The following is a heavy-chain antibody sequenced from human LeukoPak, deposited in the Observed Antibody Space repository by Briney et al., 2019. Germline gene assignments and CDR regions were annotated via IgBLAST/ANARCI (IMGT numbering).Heavy chain of an antibody. D-gene: IGHD3-10*01. V-gene: IGHV4-39*01. CDR3: ARHSRGEGTPSDY. CDR2: IYYSGST. J-gene: IGHJ4*02. CDR1: GCSNRSSSYY. Sequence: KPSENLSLNRTVSGCSNRSSSYYWGWIRQPPGKGVGGMGSIYYSGSTYYNPSLKSRVTISVDTSKNQFSLKLSSVTAADTAVYYCARHSRGEGTPSDYWGQGTLVTVSS.